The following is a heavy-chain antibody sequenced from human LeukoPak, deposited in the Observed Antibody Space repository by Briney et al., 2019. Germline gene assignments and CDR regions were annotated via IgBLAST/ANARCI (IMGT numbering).Heavy chain of an antibody. CDR3: ARGSDYDFWSGDRNWFDP. V-gene: IGHV1-8*03. CDR2: MNPKSGDT. D-gene: IGHD3-3*01. CDR1: GYTFTSYD. Sequence: GASVKVSCKASGYTFTSYDINWVRQATGQGLEWMGWMNPKSGDTGYAQKFQGRVTITRNTSISTAYMELSSLRSEDTAVYYCARGSDYDFWSGDRNWFDPWGQGTLVSVSS. J-gene: IGHJ5*02.